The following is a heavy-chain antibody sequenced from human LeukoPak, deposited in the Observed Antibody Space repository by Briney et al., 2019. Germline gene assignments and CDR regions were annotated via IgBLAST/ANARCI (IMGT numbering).Heavy chain of an antibody. J-gene: IGHJ5*02. CDR1: GGSITGTTYY. CDR2: LYPSSST. D-gene: IGHD2-21*02. Sequence: SETLSLTCTVSGGSITGTTYYWAWFRQPPGQGLEWIGSLYPSSSTYYSPSLKSRVSIFLDTSKSQLSLNVRSVTAADTAVYYCARRAGDWAVNWIDPWGQGTLVTVSS. CDR3: ARRAGDWAVNWIDP. V-gene: IGHV4-39*01.